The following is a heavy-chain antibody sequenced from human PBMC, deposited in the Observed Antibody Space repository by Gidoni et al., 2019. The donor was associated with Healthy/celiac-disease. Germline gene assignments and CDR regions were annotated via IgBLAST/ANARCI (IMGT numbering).Heavy chain of an antibody. Sequence: QVQLVESGGGVVQTRRSLRLSCAAAGFPFSSYGVHWVRQAPGKGLEGVAVIWYDGSNKYYADSVKGRFTISRDNSKNTLYLQMNSLRAEDTAVYYCARVRDGYNNYYYYYGMDVWGQGTTVTVSS. V-gene: IGHV3-33*01. J-gene: IGHJ6*02. CDR2: IWYDGSNK. CDR1: GFPFSSYG. D-gene: IGHD5-12*01. CDR3: ARVRDGYNNYYYYYGMDV.